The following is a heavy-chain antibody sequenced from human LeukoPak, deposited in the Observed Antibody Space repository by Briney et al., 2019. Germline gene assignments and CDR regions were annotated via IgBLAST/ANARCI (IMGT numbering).Heavy chain of an antibody. D-gene: IGHD6-13*01. CDR3: ARQGGSSWYVVDY. CDR1: GYTFTDYA. CDR2: INTNTGNP. Sequence: ASVKVSCKASGYTFTDYAMNWVRQAPGQGLEWMGWINTNTGNPTYAQGFTGQFVFSLDTSVSTAYLQISSLKAEDTAAYYCARQGGSSWYVVDYWGQGTLLTVSS. J-gene: IGHJ4*02. V-gene: IGHV7-4-1*02.